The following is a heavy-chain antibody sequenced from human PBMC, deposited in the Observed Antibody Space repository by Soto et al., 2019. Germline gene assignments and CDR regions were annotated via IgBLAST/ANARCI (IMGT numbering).Heavy chain of an antibody. D-gene: IGHD2-15*01. V-gene: IGHV3-74*01. CDR1: GFTFSSYW. CDR3: VRTSLVVAAATREDY. CDR2: INSYGSST. J-gene: IGHJ4*02. Sequence: EVQLVESGGGLVQPGGSLRLSCAASGFTFSSYWMHWVRQAPGKGLVWVSRINSYGSSTSYADSVKGRFTISRDNAKNTLYLQMNSLRAEDTAVYYCVRTSLVVAAATREDYWGKGTLVTVSS.